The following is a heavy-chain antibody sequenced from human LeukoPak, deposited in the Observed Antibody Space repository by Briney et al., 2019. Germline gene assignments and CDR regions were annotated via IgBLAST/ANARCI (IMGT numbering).Heavy chain of an antibody. V-gene: IGHV4-39*01. CDR3: ARGPYSRVYYYYYMDV. Sequence: SETLSLTCTVSGGSISSSSYYWGWIRQPPGKGLEWIGSIYYSGSTYYNPSLKSRVTISVDTSKNQFSLKLSSVTAADTAVYYCARGPYSRVYYYYYMDVWGKGTTVTVSS. CDR1: GGSISSSSYY. J-gene: IGHJ6*03. D-gene: IGHD6-13*01. CDR2: IYYSGST.